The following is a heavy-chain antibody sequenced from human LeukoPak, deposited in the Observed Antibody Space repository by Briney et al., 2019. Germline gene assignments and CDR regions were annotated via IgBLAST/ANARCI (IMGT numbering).Heavy chain of an antibody. CDR2: GGGS. CDR3: ARARAILLDY. J-gene: IGHJ4*02. V-gene: IGHV4-61*02. CDR1: GGSISSPNYY. Sequence: PSETLSLTCTVSGGSISSPNYYWTWIRQPAGKGLEWIGRGGGSNYNPSLKSRVTISVDTSKNQFSLKLSSVTAADTAVYYCARARAILLDYWGQGTLVTVSS.